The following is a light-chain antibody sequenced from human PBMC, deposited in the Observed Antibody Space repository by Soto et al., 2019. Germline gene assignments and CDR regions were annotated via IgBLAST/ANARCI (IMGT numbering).Light chain of an antibody. V-gene: IGLV1-51*01. CDR3: GSWDRSLRGWV. J-gene: IGLJ3*02. CDR1: SSNIGNNH. Sequence: QSVMTQPPSVSAAPGQKVTVSCSGSSSNIGNNHVSWYQHLPGTAPKVLIYDNNKRPSGIPDRFSGSKSATSATLDITGLQTGDEADYYCGSWDRSLRGWVFGGGTKLTVL. CDR2: DNN.